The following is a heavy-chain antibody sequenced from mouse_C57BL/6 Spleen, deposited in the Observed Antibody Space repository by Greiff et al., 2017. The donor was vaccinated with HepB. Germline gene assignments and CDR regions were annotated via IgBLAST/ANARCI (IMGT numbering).Heavy chain of an antibody. CDR1: GFTFSDYG. V-gene: IGHV5-17*01. CDR2: ISSGSSTN. CDR3: ARRTYYYCSSCNYAMDY. J-gene: IGHJ4*01. Sequence: EVLLVESGGGLVKPGGSLKLSCAASGFTFSDYGMHWVRQAPEKGLEWVAYISSGSSTNYYADTVKGRFTISRDNANNTLFLQRTSLRSEDTAMYYCARRTYYYCSSCNYAMDYWGQGTSVTVSS. D-gene: IGHD1-1*01.